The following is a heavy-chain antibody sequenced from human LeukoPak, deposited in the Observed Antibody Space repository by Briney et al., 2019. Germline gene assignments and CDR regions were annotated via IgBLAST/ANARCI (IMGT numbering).Heavy chain of an antibody. Sequence: PGGSLRLSCAASGFTVSSNYMSWVRQAPGEGLEWVSVIYSGGSTYYADSVKGRFTISRDNSKNTPYLQMNSLRAEDTAVYYCARERYQSSGWYLGWFDPWGQGTLVTVSS. J-gene: IGHJ5*02. D-gene: IGHD6-19*01. CDR2: IYSGGST. CDR1: GFTVSSNY. V-gene: IGHV3-66*02. CDR3: ARERYQSSGWYLGWFDP.